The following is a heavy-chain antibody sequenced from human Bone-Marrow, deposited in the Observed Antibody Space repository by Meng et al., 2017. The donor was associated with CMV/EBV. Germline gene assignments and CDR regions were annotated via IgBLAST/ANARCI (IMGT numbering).Heavy chain of an antibody. CDR3: ASREVRGKYYYYGMDV. V-gene: IGHV3-30*02. J-gene: IGHJ6*02. CDR1: GFTFSNYG. CDR2: IRYDGSYK. Sequence: GESLKISCAASGFTFSNYGMHWVRQAPGKGLEWVSFIRYDGSYKYYAGSVKGRFTISRDNAKNSLYLQMNSLRAEDTAVYYCASREVRGKYYYYGMDVWGQGTTVTVSS. D-gene: IGHD3-10*01.